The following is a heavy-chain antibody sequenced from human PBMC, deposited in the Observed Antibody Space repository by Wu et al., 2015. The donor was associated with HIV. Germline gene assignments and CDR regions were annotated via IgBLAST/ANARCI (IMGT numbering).Heavy chain of an antibody. V-gene: IGHV1-69*13. CDR3: ARDPTVTTWSVYGMDV. D-gene: IGHD4-17*01. J-gene: IGHJ6*02. CDR2: IIPIFGTA. Sequence: VQLGAGLGREVKKPGSSVKVSCKASGGTFSSYAISWVRQAPGQGLEWMGRIIPIFGTANYAQKFQGRVTITADESTSTAYMELSSLRSEDTAVYYCARDPTVTTWSVYGMDVWGQGTTVTVSS. CDR1: GGTFSSYA.